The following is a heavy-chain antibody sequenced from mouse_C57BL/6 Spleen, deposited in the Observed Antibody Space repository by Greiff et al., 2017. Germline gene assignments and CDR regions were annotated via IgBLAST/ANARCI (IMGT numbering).Heavy chain of an antibody. CDR1: GYAFSSYW. Sequence: QVQLKQSGAELVKPGASVKISCKASGYAFSSYWMNWVKQRPGKGLEWIGQIYPGDGDTNYNGKFKGKATLTADKSSSTAYMQLSSLTSEDSAVYFCARGSNYVDFDVWGTGTTVTVSS. CDR2: IYPGDGDT. J-gene: IGHJ1*03. V-gene: IGHV1-80*01. CDR3: ARGSNYVDFDV. D-gene: IGHD2-5*01.